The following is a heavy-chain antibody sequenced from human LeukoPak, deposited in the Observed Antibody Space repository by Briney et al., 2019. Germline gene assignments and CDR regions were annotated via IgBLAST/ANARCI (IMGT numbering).Heavy chain of an antibody. CDR2: IHSSTIYK. CDR1: GFTFSSYN. Sequence: KSGGSLRLSCAASGFTFSSYNMQWVRQPPGKGLEWVSCIHSSTIYKYFADSLKGRFIISRDNTKNSLYLQMNGLRAEDTAVYYCARAANNSDAFDVWGQGTMVTVSS. CDR3: ARAANNSDAFDV. V-gene: IGHV3-21*01. J-gene: IGHJ3*01. D-gene: IGHD1-20*01.